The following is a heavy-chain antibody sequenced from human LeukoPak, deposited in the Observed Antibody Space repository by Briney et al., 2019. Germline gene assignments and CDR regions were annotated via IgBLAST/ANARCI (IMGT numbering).Heavy chain of an antibody. CDR3: ATWAFYHSLDV. D-gene: IGHD1-26*01. V-gene: IGHV3-43*02. CDR1: GFTFDAYA. Sequence: GGSLRLSCEASGFTFDAYAMHWVRHAPGKGLEWVSLINKDGSATYYADSVKGRFTISRDNSKNSLYLQMNSLRSEDTALYYCATWAFYHSLDVWGQGTTVTVSS. J-gene: IGHJ6*02. CDR2: INKDGSAT.